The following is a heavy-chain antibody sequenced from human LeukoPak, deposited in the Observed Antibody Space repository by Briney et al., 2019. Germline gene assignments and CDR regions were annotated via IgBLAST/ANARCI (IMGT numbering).Heavy chain of an antibody. J-gene: IGHJ4*02. D-gene: IGHD1-26*01. CDR2: ISSNGGST. Sequence: TGGSLRLSCAASGFTFSSYAMHWVRQAPGKGLEYVSAISSNGGSTYYANSVKGRFTISRDNSKNTLYLQMGSLRAEDMAVYYCARDLGRGYFDYWGQGTLVTVSS. CDR3: ARDLGRGYFDY. V-gene: IGHV3-64*01. CDR1: GFTFSSYA.